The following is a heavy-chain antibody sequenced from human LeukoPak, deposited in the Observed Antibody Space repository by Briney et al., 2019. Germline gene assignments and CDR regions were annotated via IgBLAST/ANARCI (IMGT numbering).Heavy chain of an antibody. D-gene: IGHD6-19*01. CDR3: ARQSGDQSSAWYFDA. V-gene: IGHV4-39*01. CDR1: GFTFSSYAMH. J-gene: IGHJ4*02. CDR2: IHYSGKV. Sequence: GSLRLSCAASGFTFSSYAMHWVRQPPGKGLEWIGSIHYSGKVYYNPSLKSRVTTSVDTSTDQFSLRLSSATAADTAIYYCARQSGDQSSAWYFDAWGQGTLVTVSS.